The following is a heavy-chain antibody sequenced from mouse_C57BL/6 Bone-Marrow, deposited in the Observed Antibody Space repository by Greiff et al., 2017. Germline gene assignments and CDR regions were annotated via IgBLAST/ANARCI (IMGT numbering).Heavy chain of an antibody. D-gene: IGHD2-3*01. V-gene: IGHV1-39*01. CDR3: ASYDGYYDYAMDY. CDR2: INPNHGTT. J-gene: IGHJ4*01. Sequence: VQLQQSGPELVKPGASVKISCKASGYTFTDYYMNWVKQSHGKSLEWIGGINPNHGTTSYNQKFKGKATLTVDTSSSTAYMQLSSLTSEDSSVDYWASYDGYYDYAMDYWGQGTSVTVS. CDR1: GYTFTDYY.